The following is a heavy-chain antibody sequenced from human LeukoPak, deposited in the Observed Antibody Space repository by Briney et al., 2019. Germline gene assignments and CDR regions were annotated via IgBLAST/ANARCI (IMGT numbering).Heavy chain of an antibody. CDR2: IRYDGTNK. V-gene: IGHV3-30*02. D-gene: IGHD5/OR15-5a*01. Sequence: PGGSLRLSCAASGFTFSSYGMQWVRQAPGKGLEWVAFIRYDGTNKYYADSVKGRFTISRDNSKNTLYVQMNSLRPEDTAVYYCARVTIYSVSAGTKNYWAQGTLVTVSS. CDR1: GFTFSSYG. J-gene: IGHJ4*02. CDR3: ARVTIYSVSAGTKNY.